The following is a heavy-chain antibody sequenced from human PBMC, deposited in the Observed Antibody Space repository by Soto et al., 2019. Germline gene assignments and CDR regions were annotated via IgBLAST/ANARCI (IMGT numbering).Heavy chain of an antibody. D-gene: IGHD3-10*01. CDR1: GFTFSSYG. CDR2: IWYDGSNK. Sequence: GESLKISCAASGFTFSSYGMHWVRQAPGKGLEWVAVIWYDGSNKYYADSVKGRFTISRDNSKNTLYLQMNSLRAEDTAVYYCARELRMVFYYFDYWGQGTLVTVSS. J-gene: IGHJ4*02. V-gene: IGHV3-33*08. CDR3: ARELRMVFYYFDY.